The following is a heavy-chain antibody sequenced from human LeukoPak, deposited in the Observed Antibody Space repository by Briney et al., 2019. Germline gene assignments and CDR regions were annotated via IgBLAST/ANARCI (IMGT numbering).Heavy chain of an antibody. CDR2: IYYSGST. Sequence: PSETLSLTCTVSGGSISSYYWSWIRQPPGKGLEWIGYIYYSGSTNYNPSLKSRVTISEDTSKNQFSLKLSSVTAADTAVYYCARRYYYYFDYWGQGTLVTVSS. D-gene: IGHD3-10*01. CDR1: GGSISSYY. V-gene: IGHV4-59*08. J-gene: IGHJ4*02. CDR3: ARRYYYYFDY.